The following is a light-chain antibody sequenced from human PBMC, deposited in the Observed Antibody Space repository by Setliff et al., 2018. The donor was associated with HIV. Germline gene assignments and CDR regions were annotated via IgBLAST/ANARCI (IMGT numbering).Light chain of an antibody. CDR2: DVS. Sequence: QSALTQPASVSGSPGQSITISCAETSSDVGGYNYVSWYQQHPGKAPKLMISDVSNRPSGVSNRFSGPKSGNTASLTISGLQAEDEADYYCSSYTSSTPLYVFGTGTKVTVL. J-gene: IGLJ1*01. CDR3: SSYTSSTPLYV. V-gene: IGLV2-14*03. CDR1: SSDVGGYNY.